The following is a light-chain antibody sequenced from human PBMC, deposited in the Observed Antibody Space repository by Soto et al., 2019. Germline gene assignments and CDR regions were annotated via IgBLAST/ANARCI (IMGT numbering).Light chain of an antibody. CDR1: SSDVGGYNH. J-gene: IGLJ1*01. CDR3: SSYTSSDNYV. Sequence: QSVLTQPASVSGSPGQSITISCTGTSSDVGGYNHVSWYQQHPGKAPKLMIYDVSNRPSGVSNRFSGSKSGNTASLTISGLQAEDEADYYCSSYTSSDNYVFGTGTQLTVL. CDR2: DVS. V-gene: IGLV2-14*01.